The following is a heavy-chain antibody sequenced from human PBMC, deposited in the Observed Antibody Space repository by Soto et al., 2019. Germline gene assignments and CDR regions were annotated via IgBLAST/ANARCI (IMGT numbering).Heavy chain of an antibody. CDR1: EFSLSSSD. CDR2: HSFDGSQP. D-gene: IGHD6-19*01. Sequence: GGSLRLSCTASEFSLSSSDMHWFCRAPSKGPEWLAAHSFDGSQPFSGESVKGRFTDSRDNSNNTLYLEMNSLRTEATAVYYCAKQLRGSGWYRWDSRGRGTPVGVSS. V-gene: IGHV3-30*18. CDR3: AKQLRGSGWYRWDS. J-gene: IGHJ4*02.